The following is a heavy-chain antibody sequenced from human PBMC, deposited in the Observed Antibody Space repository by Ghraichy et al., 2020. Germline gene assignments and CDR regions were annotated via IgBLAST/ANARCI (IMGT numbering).Heavy chain of an antibody. D-gene: IGHD3-9*01. CDR3: ATGDYYIWYFHL. V-gene: IGHV3-7*03. CDR1: GFSSSNYW. J-gene: IGHJ2*01. CDR2: IDQDGSEN. Sequence: ESLNISCVASGFSSSNYWINWVRQTPGKGLEWVANIDQDGSENWFLDSVRGRFTISRDNAKNSVYLQMNSLRAEDTAVYFCATGDYYIWYFHLWGRGTLVTVSS.